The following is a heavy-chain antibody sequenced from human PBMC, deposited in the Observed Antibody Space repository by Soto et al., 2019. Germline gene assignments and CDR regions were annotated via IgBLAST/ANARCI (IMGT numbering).Heavy chain of an antibody. V-gene: IGHV1-69*13. D-gene: IGHD3-22*01. CDR2: IIPIFGTA. Sequence: SVKVSCKASGGTFSSYAISWVRQAPGQGLEWMGGIIPIFGTANYAQKLQGRVTITADESTSTAYMELSSLRSEDTAVYYCARSYYDSSGYYTPKYYYGMDVWGQGTTVTGS. CDR1: GGTFSSYA. J-gene: IGHJ6*02. CDR3: ARSYYDSSGYYTPKYYYGMDV.